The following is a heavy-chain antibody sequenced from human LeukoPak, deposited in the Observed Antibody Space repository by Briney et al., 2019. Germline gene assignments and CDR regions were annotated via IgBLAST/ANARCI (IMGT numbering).Heavy chain of an antibody. D-gene: IGHD3-22*01. V-gene: IGHV4-30-2*01. J-gene: IGHJ4*02. CDR1: GGSISSGGYS. CDR2: IYHSGST. Sequence: SQTLSLTCAVSGGSISSGGYSWSWIRQPPGKGLEWIGYIYHSGSTYYNPSLKSRVTISVDRSKNQFSLKLSSVTAADTAVYYCASSLAYDSSGYTFDYWGQGTLVTVSS. CDR3: ASSLAYDSSGYTFDY.